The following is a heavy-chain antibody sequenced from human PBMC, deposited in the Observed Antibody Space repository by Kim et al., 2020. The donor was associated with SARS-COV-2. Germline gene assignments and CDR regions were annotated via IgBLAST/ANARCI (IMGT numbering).Heavy chain of an antibody. CDR2: T. D-gene: IGHD6-19*01. J-gene: IGHJ4*02. V-gene: IGHV4-34*01. Sequence: TNYTPSLKSRVTISVDTSKNQFSLKLSSVTAADTAVYYCARGIEQWLPDYWGQGTLVTVSS. CDR3: ARGIEQWLPDY.